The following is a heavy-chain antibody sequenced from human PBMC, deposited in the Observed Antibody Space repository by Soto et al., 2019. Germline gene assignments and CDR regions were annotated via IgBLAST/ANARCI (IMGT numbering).Heavy chain of an antibody. Sequence: VASVKVSCKASGYTFTGYYMHWVRQAPGQGLEWMGWINPNSGGTNYAQKFQGRVTMTRDTSISTAYMELSRLRSDDTAVYYCARLRFLESQNYYYGMDVWGQGTTVTV. D-gene: IGHD3-3*01. V-gene: IGHV1-2*02. CDR1: GYTFTGYY. CDR2: INPNSGGT. J-gene: IGHJ6*02. CDR3: ARLRFLESQNYYYGMDV.